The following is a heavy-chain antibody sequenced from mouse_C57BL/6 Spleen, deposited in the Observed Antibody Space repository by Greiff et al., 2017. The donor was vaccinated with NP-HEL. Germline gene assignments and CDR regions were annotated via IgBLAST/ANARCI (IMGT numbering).Heavy chain of an antibody. V-gene: IGHV1-26*01. J-gene: IGHJ2*01. D-gene: IGHD2-4*01. CDR2: INPNNGGT. Sequence: EVQLQQSGPELVKPGASVKISCKASGYTFTDYYMNWVKQSHGKSLEWIGDINPNNGGTSYNQKFKGKATLTVDKSSSTAYMERRSLTSEDSAVYYCARWYEYDEGRDYWGQGTTLTVSS. CDR3: ARWYEYDEGRDY. CDR1: GYTFTDYY.